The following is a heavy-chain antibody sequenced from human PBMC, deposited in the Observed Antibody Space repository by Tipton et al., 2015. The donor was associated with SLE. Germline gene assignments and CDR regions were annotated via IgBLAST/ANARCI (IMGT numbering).Heavy chain of an antibody. CDR2: IYYSGST. CDR3: ARGNQHSGYDGFDY. V-gene: IGHV4-59*11. Sequence: TLSLTCTVSGGSISRQYWSWMRHPPGKGLEWIGYIYYSGSTNYNPSLKSRVTMSVDTSKNQVSLKLSSVTAADTAIYYCARGNQHSGYDGFDYWGQGTLVTVSS. J-gene: IGHJ4*02. D-gene: IGHD5-12*01. CDR1: GGSISRQY.